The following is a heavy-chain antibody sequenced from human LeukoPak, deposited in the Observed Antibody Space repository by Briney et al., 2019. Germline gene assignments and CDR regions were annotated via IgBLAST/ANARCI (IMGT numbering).Heavy chain of an antibody. V-gene: IGHV4-59*08. CDR3: ASTSYDYGGNLARAFDI. CDR1: GGSIISYY. J-gene: IGHJ3*02. D-gene: IGHD4-23*01. Sequence: PSETLSLTCTVSGGSIISYYWSWIRQPPGKGLEWIGYIYYSGSTNYNPSLKSRVTISVDTSKNQFSLKLSSVTAADTAVYYCASTSYDYGGNLARAFDIWGQGTMVTVSS. CDR2: IYYSGST.